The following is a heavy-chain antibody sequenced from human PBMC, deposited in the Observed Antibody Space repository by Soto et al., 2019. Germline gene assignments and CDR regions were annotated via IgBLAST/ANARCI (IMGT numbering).Heavy chain of an antibody. CDR1: GYTFTSYG. Sequence: GASVKVSCKASGYTFTSYGISWARQAPGQGLEWMGWISAYNGNTNYAQKLQGRVTMTTDTSTSTAYMELRSLRSDDTAVYYCARMIVVVPAAAYFDYWGQGALVTVSS. CDR2: ISAYNGNT. CDR3: ARMIVVVPAAAYFDY. J-gene: IGHJ4*02. D-gene: IGHD2-2*01. V-gene: IGHV1-18*01.